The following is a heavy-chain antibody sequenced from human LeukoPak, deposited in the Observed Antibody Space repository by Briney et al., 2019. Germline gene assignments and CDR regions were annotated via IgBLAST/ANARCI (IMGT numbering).Heavy chain of an antibody. CDR1: GSFISSSTYY. D-gene: IGHD3-10*01. J-gene: IGHJ4*02. CDR3: ARHEASGSPYYFDY. Sequence: SETLSLTCTVSGSFISSSTYYWGWIRQPPGKGLEWIGYIYYSGSTNYNPSLKSRVTISVDTSKNQFSLKLSSVTAADTAVYYCARHEASGSPYYFDYWGQGTLVTVSS. CDR2: IYYSGST. V-gene: IGHV4-61*05.